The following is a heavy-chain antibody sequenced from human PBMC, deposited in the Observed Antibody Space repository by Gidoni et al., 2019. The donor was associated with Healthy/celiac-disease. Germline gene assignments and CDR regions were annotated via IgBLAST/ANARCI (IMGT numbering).Heavy chain of an antibody. J-gene: IGHJ4*02. Sequence: QVQLQESGPGLVKPSQTLSLTCTVSGGSLSRGGYYWSWIRQHPGKGLEWIGYIYYSGSTYYNPSLKSRVTISVDTSKNQFSLKLSSVTAADTAVYYCARGNYYGSGSYNYFDYWGQGTLVTVSS. CDR3: ARGNYYGSGSYNYFDY. CDR2: IYYSGST. CDR1: GGSLSRGGYY. V-gene: IGHV4-31*03. D-gene: IGHD3-10*01.